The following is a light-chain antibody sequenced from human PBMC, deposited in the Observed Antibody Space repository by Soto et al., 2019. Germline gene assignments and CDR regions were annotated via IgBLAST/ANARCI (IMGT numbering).Light chain of an antibody. CDR2: DAS. CDR3: QQYGSFSPIT. CDR1: RSISNW. Sequence: DIQMTQSPSTLSASVGDRVTITCRASRSISNWLAWYQQRPGIATKLLIFDASILQSGVPSRFSGSGSGTEFTLSISRLQTDDFATYYCQQYGSFSPITFGGGTKVDIK. V-gene: IGKV1-5*01. J-gene: IGKJ4*01.